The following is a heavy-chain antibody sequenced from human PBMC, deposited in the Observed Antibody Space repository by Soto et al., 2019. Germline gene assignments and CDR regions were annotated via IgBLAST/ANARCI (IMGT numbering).Heavy chain of an antibody. J-gene: IGHJ6*02. CDR2: INHSGST. CDR1: GGSFSCYY. Sequence: PSETLSLTCAVYGGSFSCYYWSWIRQPPGKGLEWIGEINHSGSTNYNPSLKSRVTISVDTSKNQFSLKLSSVTAADTAVYYCARGGIAARPSYYYGMDVWGQGTTVTVSS. D-gene: IGHD6-6*01. V-gene: IGHV4-34*01. CDR3: ARGGIAARPSYYYGMDV.